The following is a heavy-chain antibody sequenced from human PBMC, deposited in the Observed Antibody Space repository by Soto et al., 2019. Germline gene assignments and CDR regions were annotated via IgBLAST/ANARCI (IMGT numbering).Heavy chain of an antibody. CDR3: AKPLYGENWFDP. CDR1: GFTFSSYG. V-gene: IGHV3-30*18. J-gene: IGHJ5*02. CDR2: ISYDGSNK. D-gene: IGHD4-17*01. Sequence: QVQLVESGGGVVQPGRSLRLSCAASGFTFSSYGMHWVRQAPGKGLEWVAVISYDGSNKYYADSVKGRFTISRDNSKNTLYLQMNSLRAEETAVYYCAKPLYGENWFDPWGQGTLVTVSS.